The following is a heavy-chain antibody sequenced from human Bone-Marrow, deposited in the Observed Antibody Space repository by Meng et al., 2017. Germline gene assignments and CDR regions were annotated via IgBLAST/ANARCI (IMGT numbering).Heavy chain of an antibody. Sequence: GGSLRLSCAASGFAFSSYALHWVRRAPGKGLEWVSAIGTGGDTYYADSVMGRFTISRDNAKKSLYLHMNSLIAEDMAVYYCARPTMIVVVRGPPFDYWGQGTLVTVSS. D-gene: IGHD3-22*01. J-gene: IGHJ4*02. CDR3: ARPTMIVVVRGPPFDY. CDR1: GFAFSSYA. CDR2: IGTGGDT. V-gene: IGHV3-47*01.